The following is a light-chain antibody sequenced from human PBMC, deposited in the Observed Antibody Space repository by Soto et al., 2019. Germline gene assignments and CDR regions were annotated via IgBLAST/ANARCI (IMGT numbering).Light chain of an antibody. CDR3: QQYNNWPWT. CDR1: ESISRY. V-gene: IGKV3-11*01. CDR2: DVS. J-gene: IGKJ1*01. Sequence: EVVLTQSPATLSLSPGESATLSCRASESISRYIAWYQQSPGQAPRLLIYDVSKRATGIPPRFSGSGSGTDFTLTISGLEPEDFAVYYCQQYNNWPWTFGQGTKVEIK.